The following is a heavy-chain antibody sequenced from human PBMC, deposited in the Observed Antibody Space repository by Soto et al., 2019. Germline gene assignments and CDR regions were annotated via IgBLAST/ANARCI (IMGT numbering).Heavy chain of an antibody. J-gene: IGHJ4*02. V-gene: IGHV4-61*01. Sequence: PSETLSLTCTVSGGSVNSGHYYWNWIRQSPGKGLEWIGYIYYSGATNYNPSLKSRVSISIDTSKTQFSLKLTSVTVADTAVYYCARVSYNFGSLGYWGQGTLVTVSS. D-gene: IGHD1-1*01. CDR1: GGSVNSGHYY. CDR2: IYYSGAT. CDR3: ARVSYNFGSLGY.